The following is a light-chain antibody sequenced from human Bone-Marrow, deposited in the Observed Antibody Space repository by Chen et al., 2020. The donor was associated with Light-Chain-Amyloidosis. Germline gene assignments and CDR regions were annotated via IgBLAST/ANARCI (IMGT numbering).Light chain of an antibody. CDR3: SSYTIPNALV. J-gene: IGLJ1*01. CDR1: SSEVGGANH. CDR2: EVT. Sequence: QSALTQPASVSGSPGQSLTIPCTGTSSEVGGANHVSWYQQHPEKAPKLMISEVTNLPSWVPDRFSGSKSDNSASLTISGLQTKDEADYICSSYTIPNALVFGSGTRVTVL. V-gene: IGLV2-14*01.